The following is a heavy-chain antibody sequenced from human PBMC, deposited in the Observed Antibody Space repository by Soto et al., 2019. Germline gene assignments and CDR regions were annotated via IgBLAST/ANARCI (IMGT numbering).Heavy chain of an antibody. Sequence: EVQLLESGGGLVQPGGSLRLSCAASGSTFRSYAMSWVPQAPGKGLEWVSSVSGSSGSKSYADSVKGRFTISRDNSKSTVYLQMNSLRAEDTAVYFCAKDWCSGTTCYCLENWGQGTLVTVSS. V-gene: IGHV3-23*01. CDR3: AKDWCSGTTCYCLEN. J-gene: IGHJ4*02. CDR1: GSTFRSYA. CDR2: VSGSSGSK. D-gene: IGHD1-7*01.